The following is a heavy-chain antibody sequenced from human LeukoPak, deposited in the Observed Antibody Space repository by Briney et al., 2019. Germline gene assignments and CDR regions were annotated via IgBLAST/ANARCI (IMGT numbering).Heavy chain of an antibody. CDR3: ARGDDSGYYDYFDY. V-gene: IGHV3-53*01. CDR2: IYSCGST. J-gene: IGHJ4*02. D-gene: IGHD3-22*01. CDR1: GFTVSSNY. Sequence: PGGSLRLSCAASGFTVSSNYMSWVRQAPGKGLEWVSVIYSCGSTYYAASVKGRFTISRDFSKNTVFLHMNSLRAEDTAMYYCARGDDSGYYDYFDYWGQGALVTVSS.